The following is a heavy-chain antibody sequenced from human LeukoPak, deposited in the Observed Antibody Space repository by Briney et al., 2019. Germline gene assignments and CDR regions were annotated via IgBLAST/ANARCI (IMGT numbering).Heavy chain of an antibody. V-gene: IGHV3-11*03. CDR1: GFMLNVYY. J-gene: IGHJ4*01. D-gene: IGHD2-21*02. CDR3: ARKLGGAQCGGDCFFDH. CDR2: ISSTGSHT. Sequence: GGSLRLSCEASGFMLNVYYMSWFRLAPGKGLEWLGYISSTGSHTTYADSVRGRFTISRDNAKNLLFLQMDNLRTEDTAVYYCARKLGGAQCGGDCFFDHWGQGTRVAVSS.